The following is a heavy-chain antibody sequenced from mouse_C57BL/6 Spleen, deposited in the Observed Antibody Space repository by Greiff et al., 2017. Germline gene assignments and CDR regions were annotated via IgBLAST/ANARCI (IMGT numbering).Heavy chain of an antibody. CDR3: TLFYYGILYYFDY. J-gene: IGHJ2*01. Sequence: QVQLQQSGAELVRPGASVTLSCKASGYTFTDYEMHWVKQTPVHGLEWIGAIDPETGGTDYNQKFKGKAILTADKSSSTAYMELRSLTSEDSAVYYCTLFYYGILYYFDYWGQGTALTVSS. CDR2: IDPETGGT. D-gene: IGHD2-1*01. CDR1: GYTFTDYE. V-gene: IGHV1-15*01.